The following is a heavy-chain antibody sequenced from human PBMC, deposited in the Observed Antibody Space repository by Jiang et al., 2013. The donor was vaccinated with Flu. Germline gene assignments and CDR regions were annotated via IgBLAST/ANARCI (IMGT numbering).Heavy chain of an antibody. CDR2: INHSGST. CDR3: ARVNPFIVVVPAARGWFDP. V-gene: IGHV4-34*01. Sequence: YWSWIRQPPGKGLEWIGEINHSGSTNYNPSLKSRVTISVDTSKNQFSLKLSSVTAADTAVYYCARVNPFIVVVPAARGWFDPWGQGTLVTVSS. CDR1: Y. D-gene: IGHD2-2*01. J-gene: IGHJ5*02.